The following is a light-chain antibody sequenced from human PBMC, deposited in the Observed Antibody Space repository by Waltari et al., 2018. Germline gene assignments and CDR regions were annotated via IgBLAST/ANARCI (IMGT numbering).Light chain of an antibody. Sequence: SCRASQSVSRYLAWYQQKPGQAPRLLIYDASTRATGIPDRFSGSGSGTDFSLTISRLESEDFAVYYCQKYVNLPATFGQGTKVEIK. CDR3: QKYVNLPAT. CDR1: QSVSRY. V-gene: IGKV3-20*01. CDR2: DAS. J-gene: IGKJ1*01.